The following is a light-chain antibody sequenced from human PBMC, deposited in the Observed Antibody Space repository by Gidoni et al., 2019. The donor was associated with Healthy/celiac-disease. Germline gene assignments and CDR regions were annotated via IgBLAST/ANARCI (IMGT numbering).Light chain of an antibody. CDR1: NIGSKS. CDR3: QVWDSSSDHVV. CDR2: DDS. J-gene: IGLJ2*01. V-gene: IGLV3-21*02. Sequence: SYVLTQPPSVSVSPGQTARITCWGNNIGSKSLHWYQQKPGQAPVLVGYDDSDRPSGIPERFSGSNSGNTATLTISRVEAGDEADYYCQVWDSSSDHVVFGGGTKLTVL.